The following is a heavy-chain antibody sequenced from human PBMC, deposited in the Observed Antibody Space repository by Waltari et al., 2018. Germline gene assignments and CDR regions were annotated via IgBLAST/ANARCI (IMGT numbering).Heavy chain of an antibody. CDR3: ARPVVPAAIEDDAFDI. J-gene: IGHJ3*02. CDR2: IWYDGSNK. V-gene: IGHV3-33*01. D-gene: IGHD2-2*02. Sequence: LEWVAVIWYDGSNKYYADSVKGRFTISRDNSKNTLYLQMNSLRAEDTAVYYCARPVVPAAIEDDAFDIWGQGTMVTVSS.